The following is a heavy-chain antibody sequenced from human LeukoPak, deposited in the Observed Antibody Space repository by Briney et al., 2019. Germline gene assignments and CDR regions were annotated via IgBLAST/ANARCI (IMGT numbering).Heavy chain of an antibody. D-gene: IGHD1-14*01. CDR2: IYYSGST. CDR3: ASHRFRIREFDY. V-gene: IGHV4-59*01. Sequence: SETLSLTCTVSGGSISSYYWSWIRQPPGKGLEWNGYIYYSGSTNYNPSLKSRVTISVDTSKNQFSLKLSSVTAADTAVYYCASHRFRIREFDYWGQGTLVTVSS. CDR1: GGSISSYY. J-gene: IGHJ4*02.